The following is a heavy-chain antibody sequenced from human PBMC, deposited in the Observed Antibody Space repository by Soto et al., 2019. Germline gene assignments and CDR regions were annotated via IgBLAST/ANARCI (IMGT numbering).Heavy chain of an antibody. CDR1: GGSFSAYY. V-gene: IGHV4-34*01. Sequence: SETLSLTCAVYGGSFSAYYWSWIRQPPGKGLEWIGEINHSGSTIYNPSLKSRLTMSVDTSKKQFSLKLTSVTAADTAVYYCARQPLDTRRFDPWGQGTPVTVSS. CDR2: INHSGST. CDR3: ARQPLDTRRFDP. J-gene: IGHJ5*02.